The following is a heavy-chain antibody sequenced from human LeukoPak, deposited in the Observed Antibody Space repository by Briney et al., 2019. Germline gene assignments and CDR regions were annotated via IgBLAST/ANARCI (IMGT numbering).Heavy chain of an antibody. CDR1: GVTFSDYS. D-gene: IGHD1-26*01. CDR2: IYGNGGST. CDR3: AKDLRPFGRWDIDY. V-gene: IGHV3-23*01. Sequence: PGGALRLSCAASGVTFSDYSMSWVRQAPGKGLEWVSSIYGNGGSTFYADSVKGRFTISRDNARNTLYLQMNSLTDEDTAVYYCAKDLRPFGRWDIDYWGQGTLVTVSS. J-gene: IGHJ4*02.